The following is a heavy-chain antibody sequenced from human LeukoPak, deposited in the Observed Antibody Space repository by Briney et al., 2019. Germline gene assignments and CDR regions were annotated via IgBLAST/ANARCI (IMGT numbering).Heavy chain of an antibody. V-gene: IGHV3-7*01. CDR3: VRDPRSFHF. Sequence: PGGSLRLSCAASGFTFGSHWMSWVRQAPGQGPEWVADINQDGSDKHDVDSVKGRFTISRDNAESSLYLQVNSLRAEDTAVYYCVRDPRSFHFWGQGTLVTVSS. CDR1: GFTFGSHW. D-gene: IGHD3-16*02. J-gene: IGHJ1*01. CDR2: INQDGSDK.